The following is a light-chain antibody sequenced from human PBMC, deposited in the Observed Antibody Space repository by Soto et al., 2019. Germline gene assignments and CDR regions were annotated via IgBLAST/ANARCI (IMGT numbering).Light chain of an antibody. Sequence: DIVMSQSQESLAVSLGERATINCKASQSLLYSSNDRNYLAWYQQKSGHPPRLLIYWASTRESGVPDRFSGSGSGTDFTLTINSLQAEDVAVYFCQQYYGAPATFGQGTKVDIK. CDR1: QSLLYSSNDRNY. CDR2: WAS. CDR3: QQYYGAPAT. J-gene: IGKJ1*01. V-gene: IGKV4-1*01.